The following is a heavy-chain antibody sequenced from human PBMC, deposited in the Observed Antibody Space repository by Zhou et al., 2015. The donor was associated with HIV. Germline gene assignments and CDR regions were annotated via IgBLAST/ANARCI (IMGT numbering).Heavy chain of an antibody. V-gene: IGHV1-69*01. Sequence: QVQLVQSGAEVKKPGSSVKVSCKASGGTFSSYAISWVRQAPGQGLEWMGGIIPIFGTANYAQKFQGRVTITADESTSTAYMELSSLRSEDTAVYYCARSWFNTIFGVVNGETGGYYMDVWGKGTTVTVSS. CDR2: IIPIFGTA. CDR3: ARSWFNTIFGVVNGETGGYYMDV. J-gene: IGHJ6*03. D-gene: IGHD3-3*01. CDR1: GGTFSSYA.